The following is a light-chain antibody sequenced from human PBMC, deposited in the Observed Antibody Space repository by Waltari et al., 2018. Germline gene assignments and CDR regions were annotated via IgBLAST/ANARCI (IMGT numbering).Light chain of an antibody. CDR1: QGVSSRL. J-gene: IGKJ4*01. CDR3: HQYGSSPLT. Sequence: EIVLTQSPGTLSLSPGERATLSCRASQGVSSRLFAWYQQKPGQAPRLLIYGASSRATGIPDRFSGSGSGTDFTLTISRLEPEDFAVYHCHQYGSSPLTFGGGTKVEIK. V-gene: IGKV3-20*01. CDR2: GAS.